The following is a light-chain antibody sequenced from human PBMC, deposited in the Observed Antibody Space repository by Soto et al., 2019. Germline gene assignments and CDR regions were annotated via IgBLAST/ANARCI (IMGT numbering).Light chain of an antibody. V-gene: IGLV2-8*01. J-gene: IGLJ2*01. CDR3: SSYAASNNLGV. Sequence: QYALTQPPCASGSPGQSVTISCIGTSSDVGGYNYVSWYQQHPGKAPKLMIYEVSKRPSGVPDRFSGSKSGNTASLTVSGLQAEDEADYYCSSYAASNNLGVFGGGTKLTVL. CDR1: SSDVGGYNY. CDR2: EVS.